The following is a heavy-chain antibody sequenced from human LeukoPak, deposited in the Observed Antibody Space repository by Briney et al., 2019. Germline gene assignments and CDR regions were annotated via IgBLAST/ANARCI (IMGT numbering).Heavy chain of an antibody. D-gene: IGHD3-22*01. V-gene: IGHV4-59*01. Sequence: SETLSLTCTVSGGSISSYYWSWIRQPPGKGLEWIGYIYYSGSTNYNPFLKSRVTISVDTSKNQFSLKLSSVTAADTAVYYCARGYYDSSGYYLIFYFDYWGQGTLVTVSS. CDR2: IYYSGST. J-gene: IGHJ4*02. CDR3: ARGYYDSSGYYLIFYFDY. CDR1: GGSISSYY.